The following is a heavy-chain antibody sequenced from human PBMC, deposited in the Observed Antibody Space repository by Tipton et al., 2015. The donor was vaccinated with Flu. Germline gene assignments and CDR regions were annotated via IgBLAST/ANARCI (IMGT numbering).Heavy chain of an antibody. J-gene: IGHJ2*01. Sequence: GLVKPSETLSLTCRVSGYSVSNGYYWGWIRQAPGQGLEWIATVFHTGNTDYSPSLRGRVTMSVDSSTDQLFLHLNSVTAADTATYYCARDHEWRNWYFELWGRGTLVTVSS. CDR3: ARDHEWRNWYFEL. CDR1: GYSVSNGYY. CDR2: VFHTGNT. D-gene: IGHD3-3*01. V-gene: IGHV4-38-2*02.